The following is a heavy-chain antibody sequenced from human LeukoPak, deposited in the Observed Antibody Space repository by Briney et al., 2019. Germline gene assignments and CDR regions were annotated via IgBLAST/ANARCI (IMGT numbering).Heavy chain of an antibody. CDR2: IYTSGST. V-gene: IGHV4-61*02. D-gene: IGHD3-22*01. Sequence: SQTLSLTCTVSGGSIGSGSFYWGWIRQPAGKGLEWIGRIYTSGSTNYNPSLKSRVTISVDTSKNQFSLKLSSVTAADTAVYYCARDPAEGYYDSSGYYTDWGQGTLVTVSS. CDR3: ARDPAEGYYDSSGYYTD. J-gene: IGHJ4*02. CDR1: GGSIGSGSFY.